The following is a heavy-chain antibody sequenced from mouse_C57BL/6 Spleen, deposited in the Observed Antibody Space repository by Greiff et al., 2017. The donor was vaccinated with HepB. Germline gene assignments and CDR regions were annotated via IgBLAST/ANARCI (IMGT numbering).Heavy chain of an antibody. V-gene: IGHV2-2*01. CDR2: IWSGGST. CDR1: GFSLTSYG. D-gene: IGHD2-3*01. CDR3: ASLDGYYGYFDV. Sequence: VQGVESGPGLVQPSQSLSITCTVSGFSLTSYGVHWVRQSPGKGLEWLGVIWSGGSTDYNAAFISRLSISKDNSKSQVFFKMNSLQADDTAIYYCASLDGYYGYFDVWGTGTTVTVSS. J-gene: IGHJ1*03.